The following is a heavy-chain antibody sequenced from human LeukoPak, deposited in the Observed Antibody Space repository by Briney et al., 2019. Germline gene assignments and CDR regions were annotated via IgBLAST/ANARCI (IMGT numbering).Heavy chain of an antibody. CDR2: INAGNGNT. Sequence: ASVKVSCKASGYTFTSYAMHWVRQAPGQRLEWMGWINAGNGNTKYSQKFQGRVTITRDTSASTAYMELSSLRSDDTAVYYCARDRIAARPENRFDPWGQGTLVTVSS. J-gene: IGHJ5*02. CDR3: ARDRIAARPENRFDP. D-gene: IGHD6-6*01. CDR1: GYTFTSYA. V-gene: IGHV1-3*01.